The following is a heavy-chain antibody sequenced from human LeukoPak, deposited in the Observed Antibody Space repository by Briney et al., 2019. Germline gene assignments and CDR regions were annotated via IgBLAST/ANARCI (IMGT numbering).Heavy chain of an antibody. V-gene: IGHV5-51*01. CDR2: IYPDDSDT. CDR1: DDMFRNYW. Sequence: GESLKISCKSSDDMFRNYWIGWVRQTPGKGLEWMGFIYPDDSDTRYSPSFQGQVTISADKSISTAYLQWSSLKASDTAMYYCATLDTDFDYWGQGTLVTVSS. J-gene: IGHJ4*02. CDR3: ATLDTDFDY. D-gene: IGHD3-9*01.